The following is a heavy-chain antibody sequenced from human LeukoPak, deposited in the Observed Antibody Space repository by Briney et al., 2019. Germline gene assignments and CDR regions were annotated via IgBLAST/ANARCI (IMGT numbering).Heavy chain of an antibody. Sequence: SETLSLTCTVSGGSISNYYWSWVRQPPGKGLEWIGYIYYSGSTNYNPSLKSRVTISVDTSKNQFSLKLSSVTAADTAVYYCARVDKYSSGWYSSWGQGTLVTVSS. D-gene: IGHD6-19*01. CDR1: GGSISNYY. CDR2: IYYSGST. J-gene: IGHJ5*02. CDR3: ARVDKYSSGWYSS. V-gene: IGHV4-59*01.